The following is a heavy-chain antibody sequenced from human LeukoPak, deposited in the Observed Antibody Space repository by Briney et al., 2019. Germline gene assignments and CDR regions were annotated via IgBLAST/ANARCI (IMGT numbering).Heavy chain of an antibody. V-gene: IGHV1-69*01. CDR1: GGTFSSYA. CDR2: IIPIFGTA. D-gene: IGHD3-16*01. Sequence: ASVKVSCKASGGTFSSYAISWVRQAPGQGLEWMGGIIPIFGTANYAQKFQGRVTITADESTSTAYMELSSLRSEDTAVYYCARDREGGYHNNYYGKDVWGQGTTVTVSS. CDR3: ARDREGGYHNNYYGKDV. J-gene: IGHJ6*02.